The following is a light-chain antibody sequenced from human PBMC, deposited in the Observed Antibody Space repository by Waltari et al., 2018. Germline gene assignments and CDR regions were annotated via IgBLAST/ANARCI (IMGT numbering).Light chain of an antibody. V-gene: IGLV2-11*02. Sequence: QSALTQPRSVSGSPGQSVSISCTGTSSDVGGDNYVSWYQQHPGKAPTFMIYDVTKRPSGVPDRFSGSKSDNTASLTISGLQPEDEADYYCCSYAGSYTWVFGGGTKLTVL. CDR3: CSYAGSYTWV. J-gene: IGLJ3*02. CDR1: SSDVGGDNY. CDR2: DVT.